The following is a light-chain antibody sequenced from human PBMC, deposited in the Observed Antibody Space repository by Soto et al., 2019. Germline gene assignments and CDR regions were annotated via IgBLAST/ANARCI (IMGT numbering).Light chain of an antibody. V-gene: IGKV3-20*01. J-gene: IGKJ1*01. Sequence: EIVLTQSPGTLSLSPGERATLSCRASQSVSNSYLAWYQRIPGQSPRLLIYGASRRATDIPDRFSGSGSGTDFTLTISRLEPEDFAVYYCQQYDSSPWTFGQGTKVEIK. CDR3: QQYDSSPWT. CDR2: GAS. CDR1: QSVSNSY.